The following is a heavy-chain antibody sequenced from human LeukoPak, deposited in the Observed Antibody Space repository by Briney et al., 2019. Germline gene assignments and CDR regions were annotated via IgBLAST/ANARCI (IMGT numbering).Heavy chain of an antibody. CDR2: IRQDGGAT. V-gene: IGHV3-7*01. CDR3: ARLSGESTIYDY. Sequence: GGSLRLSCVASAFTFARHWMSWVRQAPGKPLEWVATIRQDGGATYYLDSVKGRFIISRDNARNSLSLQMDSLRVEDTAVYYCARLSGESTIYDYWGQGTLVTVSS. J-gene: IGHJ4*02. CDR1: AFTFARHW. D-gene: IGHD5/OR15-5a*01.